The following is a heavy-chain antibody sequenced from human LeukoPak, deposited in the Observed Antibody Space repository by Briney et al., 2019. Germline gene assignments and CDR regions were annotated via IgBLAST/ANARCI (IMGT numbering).Heavy chain of an antibody. CDR3: ARRSYSSSYNWFDP. J-gene: IGHJ5*02. CDR2: ISAYNGNS. V-gene: IGHV1-18*04. D-gene: IGHD6-13*01. Sequence: ASVKVSCKASGYTFTGYYMHWVRQAPGQGLEWMGWISAYNGNSNYAQKLQGRVTTTTDTSTSTAYMELRSLRSDDTAVYYCARRSYSSSYNWFDPWGQGTLVTVSS. CDR1: GYTFTGYY.